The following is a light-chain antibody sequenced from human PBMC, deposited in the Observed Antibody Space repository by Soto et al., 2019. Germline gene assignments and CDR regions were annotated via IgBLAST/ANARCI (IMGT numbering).Light chain of an antibody. J-gene: IGKJ1*01. CDR1: QSVSSIY. V-gene: IGKV3-20*01. CDR3: QQYGYSLPWT. Sequence: EIVLTQSPGTLSLSPGERATLSCRASQSVSSIYLAWYQQKPGQPPRPLIYGASSRATGVPDRFSGSGSGTDFTLTISRLEPEDLAVYYCQQYGYSLPWTFGQGTKVEIK. CDR2: GAS.